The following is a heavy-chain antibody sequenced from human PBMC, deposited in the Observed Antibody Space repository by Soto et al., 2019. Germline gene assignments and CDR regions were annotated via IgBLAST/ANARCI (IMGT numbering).Heavy chain of an antibody. D-gene: IGHD2-8*02. CDR3: ARDKSTGLFDY. CDR1: GGSFSGYY. CDR2: INHSGST. V-gene: IGHV4-34*01. Sequence: QVQLQQWGAGLLKPSETLSITCAVYGGSFSGYYWTWIRQPPGTGLEWIGEINHSGSTNYNPSLKRRVTISVDTSTNQFSLKLTSVTAADTAVYYCARDKSTGLFDYWGQGTLVTVSS. J-gene: IGHJ4*02.